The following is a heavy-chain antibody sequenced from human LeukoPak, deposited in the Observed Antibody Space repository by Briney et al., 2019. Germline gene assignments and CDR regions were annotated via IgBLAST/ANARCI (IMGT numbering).Heavy chain of an antibody. CDR2: ISGSSTYI. Sequence: KPGGSLRLSCAASGFTFSICGMNWVRQAPGKGLEWVSSISGSSTYIYYADSVKGRFTISRDNAKNSLYLQMNSLRAEDTAVYYCARGSEWSSGVSDYWGQGTLVTVSS. V-gene: IGHV3-21*01. D-gene: IGHD3-3*01. CDR3: ARGSEWSSGVSDY. CDR1: GFTFSICG. J-gene: IGHJ4*02.